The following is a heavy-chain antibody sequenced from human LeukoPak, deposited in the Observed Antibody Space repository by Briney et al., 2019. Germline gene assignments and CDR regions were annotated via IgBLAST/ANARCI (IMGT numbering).Heavy chain of an antibody. V-gene: IGHV4-30-4*01. D-gene: IGHD5-18*01. CDR2: IYYSGST. Sequence: PSQTLSLTCTVSGGSISSGDYYWRWVRQPPGRGVEWVGYIYYSGSTYYNPSLKSRVTISVDTSKTQFSLKLSSVTAADTAVYYCASGYSYGYPYGMDVWGQGTTVTVSS. CDR1: GGSISSGDYY. CDR3: ASGYSYGYPYGMDV. J-gene: IGHJ6*02.